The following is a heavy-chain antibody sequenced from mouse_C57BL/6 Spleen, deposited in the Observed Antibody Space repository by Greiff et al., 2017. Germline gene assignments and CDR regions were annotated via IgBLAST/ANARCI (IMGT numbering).Heavy chain of an antibody. D-gene: IGHD2-4*01. CDR2: IDPSDSYT. J-gene: IGHJ4*01. CDR1: GYTFTSYW. Sequence: QVQLQQPGAELVMPGASVKLSCKASGYTFTSYWMHWVKQRPGQGLEWIGEIDPSDSYTNYNQKFKGKSTLTVDKSSSTAYMQRSSLTSEDAAVYYCARRGLRRDYYAMDYWGQGTSVTVSS. V-gene: IGHV1-69*01. CDR3: ARRGLRRDYYAMDY.